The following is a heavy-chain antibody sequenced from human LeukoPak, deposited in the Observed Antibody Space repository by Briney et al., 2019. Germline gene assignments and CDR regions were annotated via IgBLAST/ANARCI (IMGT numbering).Heavy chain of an antibody. D-gene: IGHD6-19*01. V-gene: IGHV3-21*01. Sequence: GVLRLSCAASGFTFNTYTMNWVRQAPGQGQEWVSSITASSTAIYSADSVKGRFTISRDNAKNFLYLQMHSLRAEDTAVYYCARETGSYSSGWYDYYYMDVWGKGTTVTVSS. CDR3: ARETGSYSSGWYDYYYMDV. CDR2: ITASSTAI. CDR1: GFTFNTYT. J-gene: IGHJ6*03.